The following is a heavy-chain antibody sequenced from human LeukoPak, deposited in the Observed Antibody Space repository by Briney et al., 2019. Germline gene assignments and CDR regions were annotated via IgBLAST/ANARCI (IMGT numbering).Heavy chain of an antibody. D-gene: IGHD1-1*01. CDR3: AEGTTG. CDR2: INQDGSEK. J-gene: IGHJ4*02. V-gene: IGHV3-7*01. Sequence: PGGSLRLSCAASGFTFTNHWMSWVRQAPGKGLEWVANINQDGSEKFYVDSVEGRFTISRDNAKNSLYLQMNSLRAEDTAVYYCAEGTTGWGQGTLVTVSS. CDR1: GFTFTNHW.